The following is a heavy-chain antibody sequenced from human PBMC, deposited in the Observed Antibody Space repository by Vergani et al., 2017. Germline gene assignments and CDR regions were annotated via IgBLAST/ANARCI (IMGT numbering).Heavy chain of an antibody. Sequence: MQLQESGPGLVKPSETLSLTCTVSGGSISSYYWSWIRQAPGKGLEWVASISGSSSYVFYRDSVEGRFTITRDNAKKSVYLQMNSLRAEDTAMYFCARGLWDCTHIRCSPPSYWGQGTQVTVSS. CDR3: ARGLWDCTHIRCSPPSY. D-gene: IGHD2-8*01. J-gene: IGHJ4*02. CDR2: ISGSSSYV. CDR1: GGSISSYY. V-gene: IGHV3-21*01.